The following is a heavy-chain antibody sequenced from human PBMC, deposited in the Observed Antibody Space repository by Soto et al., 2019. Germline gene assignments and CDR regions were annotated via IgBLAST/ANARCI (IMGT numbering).Heavy chain of an antibody. CDR3: ARDPSIVLVPAATYYYYYYGMDV. J-gene: IGHJ6*02. D-gene: IGHD2-2*01. CDR2: IGTAGDT. V-gene: IGHV3-13*04. Sequence: PGGSLRLSCAASGFTFSSYDMHWVRQVTGRGLEWVSAIGTAGDTYYPGSVKGRFTISRENAKNSLYLQMNSLRAEDTAVYYCARDPSIVLVPAATYYYYYYGMDVWGQGTTVTVSS. CDR1: GFTFSSYD.